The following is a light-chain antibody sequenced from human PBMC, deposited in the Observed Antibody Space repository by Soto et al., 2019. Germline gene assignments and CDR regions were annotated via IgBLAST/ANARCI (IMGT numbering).Light chain of an antibody. CDR1: SSDVGGYNY. CDR3: SSYAGSNVL. Sequence: QSVLTQPPSASGPPGQSVTISCTGTSSDVGGYNYVSWYQQHPGKAPKLMIYEVYKRPSGVPYRFSGSKSGNTASLTVSGLQAEDEAVYHCSSYAGSNVLFGGGTKVTVL. J-gene: IGLJ2*01. V-gene: IGLV2-8*01. CDR2: EVY.